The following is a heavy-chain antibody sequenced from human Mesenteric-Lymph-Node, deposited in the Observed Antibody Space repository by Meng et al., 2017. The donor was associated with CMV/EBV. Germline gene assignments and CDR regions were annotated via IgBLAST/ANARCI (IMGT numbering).Heavy chain of an antibody. Sequence: SVKVSCKASGGTFSSYAISWVRQAPGQGLEWMGGIIPILGIANYAQKFQGRVTMTRDTSTRTVYMELSSLRSEDTAVYYCARASNSGYDWVYFQHWGQGTLVTVSS. V-gene: IGHV1-69*10. D-gene: IGHD5-12*01. CDR2: IIPILGIA. CDR3: ARASNSGYDWVYFQH. CDR1: GGTFSSYA. J-gene: IGHJ1*01.